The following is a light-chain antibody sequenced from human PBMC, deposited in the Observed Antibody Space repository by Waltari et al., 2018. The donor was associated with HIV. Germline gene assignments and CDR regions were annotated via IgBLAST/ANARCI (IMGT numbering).Light chain of an antibody. V-gene: IGLV1-47*01. CDR3: ASWDDGLSGHV. CDR2: RNN. Sequence: QSVLTQPLSASETPGRSLNISCSGDTSNIGRNFVFWYQQVAGLAPRLLVYRNNQRPSGVMDRFFGSRSGTSASLVISGLRAEDEAQYYCASWDDGLSGHVFGSGTMVFVL. CDR1: TSNIGRNF. J-gene: IGLJ1*01.